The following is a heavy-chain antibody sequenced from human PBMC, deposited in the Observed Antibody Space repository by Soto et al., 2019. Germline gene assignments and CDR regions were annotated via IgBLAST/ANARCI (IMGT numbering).Heavy chain of an antibody. J-gene: IGHJ6*02. Sequence: SETLSLTCTVSGGSISSGGYYWSWIRQHPGRGLEWIGYIYYSGSTYYNPSLKSRVTISVDTSKNQFSLKLSSVTAADTAVYYCARDPRSSSSWRIWGEKFGYGMDVWGQGTTVTVSS. CDR3: ARDPRSSSSWRIWGEKFGYGMDV. D-gene: IGHD6-13*01. V-gene: IGHV4-31*03. CDR1: GGSISSGGYY. CDR2: IYYSGST.